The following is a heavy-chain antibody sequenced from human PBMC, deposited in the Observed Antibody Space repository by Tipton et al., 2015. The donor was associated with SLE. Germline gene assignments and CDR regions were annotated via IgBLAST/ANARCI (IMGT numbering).Heavy chain of an antibody. CDR1: DGSISNYY. J-gene: IGHJ5*02. D-gene: IGHD3-3*01. CDR2: MYYSGIT. CDR3: ARGSPFMEWERDWFDP. Sequence: TLSLTCTVPDGSISNYYWSWIRQTPGKGLEWIGYMYYSGITNYNPSLNSRVTISVDTSKNQFSLKVNSVTAADTAVYYCARGSPFMEWERDWFDPWGQGTLVTVSS. V-gene: IGHV4-59*01.